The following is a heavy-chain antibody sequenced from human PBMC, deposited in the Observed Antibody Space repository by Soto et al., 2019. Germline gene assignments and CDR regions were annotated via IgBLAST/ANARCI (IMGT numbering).Heavy chain of an antibody. D-gene: IGHD3-10*01. Sequence: QVQLQQWGAGLSKPSETLSLTCAVYGGSFSGYYWSWIRQPPGKGLEWIGEINHSGSTNYNPSLKSRVTISVDTSKNQFSLKLSSVTAADTAVYYCARVLLWFGEFDYWGQGTLVTVSS. CDR3: ARVLLWFGEFDY. CDR2: INHSGST. CDR1: GGSFSGYY. J-gene: IGHJ4*02. V-gene: IGHV4-34*01.